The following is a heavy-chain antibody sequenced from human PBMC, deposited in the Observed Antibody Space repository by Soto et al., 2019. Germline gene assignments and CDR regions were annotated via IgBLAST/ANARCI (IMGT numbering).Heavy chain of an antibody. CDR2: MNPNSGNT. J-gene: IGHJ6*02. CDR1: GYTFTSYD. V-gene: IGHV1-8*01. D-gene: IGHD3-3*01. CDR3: ARVLSWASYYDFWSGYYNYYYYGMDV. Sequence: QVQLVQSGAEVKKPGASVKVSCKASGYTFTSYDINWVRQATGQGLEWMGWMNPNSGNTGYAQKFQGRVTMTRKTSLRTAYMELSSLRSEDTAVYYCARVLSWASYYDFWSGYYNYYYYGMDVWGQGTTVTVSS.